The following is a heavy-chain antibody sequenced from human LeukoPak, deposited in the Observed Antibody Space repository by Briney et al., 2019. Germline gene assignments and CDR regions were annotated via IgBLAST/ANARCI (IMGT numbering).Heavy chain of an antibody. V-gene: IGHV4-39*02. CDR2: IYYSGAT. J-gene: IGHJ4*02. D-gene: IGHD6-6*01. Sequence: SETLSLTCTVSGDSISNTRYHWGWIRRPPGKGLEWIGSIYYSGATYYNPSLKSRVTISVDTSRNHFSLKLSSVTAADTAVYHCAREIVSSVESWGQGSLVTVSS. CDR3: AREIVSSVES. CDR1: GDSISNTRYH.